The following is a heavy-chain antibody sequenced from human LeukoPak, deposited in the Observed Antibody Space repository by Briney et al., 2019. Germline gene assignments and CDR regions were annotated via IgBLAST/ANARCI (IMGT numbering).Heavy chain of an antibody. CDR2: IYTSGST. CDR3: ARDLSRYDILTGYYKPGSFDY. V-gene: IGHV4-4*07. Sequence: SETLSLTCTVSGGSISSYYWSWIRQPAGKGLEWIGRIYTSGSTNYNPSLKSRVTMSVDTSKNQFSLKLSSVTAADTAVYYCARDLSRYDILTGYYKPGSFDYWGQGTLVTVSS. J-gene: IGHJ4*02. D-gene: IGHD3-9*01. CDR1: GGSISSYY.